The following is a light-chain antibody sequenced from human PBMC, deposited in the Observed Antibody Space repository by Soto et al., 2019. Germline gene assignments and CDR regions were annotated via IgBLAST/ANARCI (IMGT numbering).Light chain of an antibody. CDR1: QGISKY. CDR3: QKYNFAPRT. V-gene: IGKV1-27*01. CDR2: AGS. Sequence: DIQMTQSPSSLSASLGDRVTITCRASQGISKYVDWYQQKPGKVPKLLIYAGSTLQTGVPSRFSGSGSGTDFTLTISCLQPEDVATYYCQKYNFAPRTFGQGTKVDIK. J-gene: IGKJ1*01.